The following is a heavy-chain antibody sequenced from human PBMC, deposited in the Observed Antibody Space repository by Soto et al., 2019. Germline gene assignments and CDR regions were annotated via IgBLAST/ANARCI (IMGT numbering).Heavy chain of an antibody. D-gene: IGHD2-8*01. CDR1: GFTFSSYW. J-gene: IGHJ4*02. V-gene: IGHV3-7*01. Sequence: EVQLVESGGGLVQPGGSLRLSCAASGFTFSSYWMSWVRQAPGKGLEWVANIKQDGSEKYYVDSVKGRFTISRDNAKNSLYLQMNSLRAEDTAVYYCARDPQGADLCTNCVCYGVDYWGQGTLVTVSS. CDR3: ARDPQGADLCTNCVCYGVDY. CDR2: IKQDGSEK.